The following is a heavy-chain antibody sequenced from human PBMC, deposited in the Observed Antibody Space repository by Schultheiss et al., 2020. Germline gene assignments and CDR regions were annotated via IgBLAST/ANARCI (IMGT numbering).Heavy chain of an antibody. CDR2: ISSSASTI. D-gene: IGHD2-15*01. CDR1: GFTFSSYE. CDR3: ARDSRLGSFDY. Sequence: GESLKISCAASGFTFSSYEMNWVRQAPGKGLEWISYISSSASTIYYGDSVRGRFTISRDNAKNSLYLQMNSLRAEDTALYYCARDSRLGSFDYWGQGTLVTVSS. V-gene: IGHV3-48*03. J-gene: IGHJ4*02.